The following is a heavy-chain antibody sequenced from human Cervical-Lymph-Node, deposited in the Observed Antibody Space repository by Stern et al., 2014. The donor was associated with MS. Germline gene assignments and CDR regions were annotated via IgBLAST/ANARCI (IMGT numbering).Heavy chain of an antibody. D-gene: IGHD1-26*01. CDR3: ATTRWDLFTWNWFDP. CDR1: GGSISSSGYY. V-gene: IGHV4-61*02. J-gene: IGHJ5*02. CDR2: IHDSGST. Sequence: VQLVQSDPGLVKPSQTLSLTCTVSGGSISSSGYYWSWIRQPADKGLEWIGRIHDSGSTYYNPSLKSRVTISMGPAKNPFSLKLPSVTAADTAVYYCATTRWDLFTWNWFDPWGQGTLVTVSS.